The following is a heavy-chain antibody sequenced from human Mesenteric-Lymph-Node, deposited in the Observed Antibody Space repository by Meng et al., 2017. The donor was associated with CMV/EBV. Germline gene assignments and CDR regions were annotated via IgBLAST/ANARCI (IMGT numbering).Heavy chain of an antibody. D-gene: IGHD4-11*01. J-gene: IGHJ5*02. CDR1: GFTFSSYA. Sequence: GESLKISCAASGFTFSSYAMSWVRQAPGKGLEWVSAISGSGGSTYYADSVKGRFTISRDNSKNTLYLQMNSLRAEDTAVYYCARAHDYHSENWFDPWGQGTLVTVSS. V-gene: IGHV3-23*01. CDR2: ISGSGGST. CDR3: ARAHDYHSENWFDP.